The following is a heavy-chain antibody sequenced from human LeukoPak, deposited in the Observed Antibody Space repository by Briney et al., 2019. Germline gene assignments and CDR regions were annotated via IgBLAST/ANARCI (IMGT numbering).Heavy chain of an antibody. V-gene: IGHV5-51*01. CDR3: ARASREGAFDI. D-gene: IGHD1-26*01. CDR1: GYSFTSYW. Sequence: GESLRISCQGSGYSFTSYWIGWVRQMPGKGLDWVAIIYPGDSETRYSPSFQGQVTISADKSISTAYLQWSSLKASDTAMYYCARASREGAFDIWGQGTMVTVSS. J-gene: IGHJ3*02. CDR2: IYPGDSET.